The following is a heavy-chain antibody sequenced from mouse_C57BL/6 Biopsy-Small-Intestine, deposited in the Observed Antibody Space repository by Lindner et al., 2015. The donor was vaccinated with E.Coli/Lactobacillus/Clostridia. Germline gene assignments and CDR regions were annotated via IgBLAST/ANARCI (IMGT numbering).Heavy chain of an antibody. Sequence: VQLQESGAELMKPGASVKTSCKASGYTFTGYWIEWVKQRPGHGLEWIGEILPGSGYTNDKEKFKGKATFTADTSSNTAYMQLSSLTTEDSAIYYCARAYSNWYFDVWGTGTTVTVSS. V-gene: IGHV1-9*01. CDR2: ILPGSGYT. J-gene: IGHJ1*03. D-gene: IGHD2-5*01. CDR1: GYTFTGYW. CDR3: ARAYSNWYFDV.